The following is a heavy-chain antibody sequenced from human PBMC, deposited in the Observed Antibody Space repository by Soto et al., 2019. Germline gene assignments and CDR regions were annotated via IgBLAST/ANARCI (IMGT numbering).Heavy chain of an antibody. D-gene: IGHD3-22*01. V-gene: IGHV4-59*08. CDR2: IYYSGST. J-gene: IGHJ4*02. CDR1: GGSISSYY. Sequence: ETLSLTCTVSGGSISSYYWSWIRQPPGKGLEWIGYIYYSGSTNYNPSLKSRVTISVDTSKNQFSLKLSSVTAADTAVYSCARVLGWGYDYGGRGGGALDYWGQGTLVTVSS. CDR3: ARVLGWGYDYGGRGGGALDY.